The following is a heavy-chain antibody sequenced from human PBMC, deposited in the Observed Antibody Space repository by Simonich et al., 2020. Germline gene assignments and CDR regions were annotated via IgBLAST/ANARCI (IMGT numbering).Heavy chain of an antibody. CDR2: INPNSGGT. V-gene: IGHV1-2*02. Sequence: QVQLVQSGAEVKKPGASVKVSCKASGYTFTGYYMHWVRQAPGQGLEWREWINPNSGGTNDAQKFQGRVTMTRDTSISTAYMELSRLRSDDTAVYYCARDPVVPAAIRNAFDIWGQGTMVTVSS. CDR1: GYTFTGYY. CDR3: ARDPVVPAAIRNAFDI. J-gene: IGHJ3*02. D-gene: IGHD2-2*01.